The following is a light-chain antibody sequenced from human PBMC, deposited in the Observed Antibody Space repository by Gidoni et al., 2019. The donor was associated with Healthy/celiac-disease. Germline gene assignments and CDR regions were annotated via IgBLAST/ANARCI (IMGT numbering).Light chain of an antibody. CDR2: AAS. V-gene: IGKV1-39*01. J-gene: IGKJ1*01. Sequence: DSTMTQSPSSLSASVRDRVNITCRAIQSISSDLNWYQQKPGNAPKLLIYAASSLQSGVPSRFSGSGSWTDFTLTISSLQPEDFATYYCQHSYSTPLAFGQGTKVEIK. CDR3: QHSYSTPLA. CDR1: QSISSD.